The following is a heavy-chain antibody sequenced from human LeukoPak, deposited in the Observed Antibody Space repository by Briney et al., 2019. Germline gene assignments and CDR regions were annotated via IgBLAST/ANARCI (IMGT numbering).Heavy chain of an antibody. CDR1: GFTFSSHA. CDR3: ARDSQDGNNTLGVDY. Sequence: PGRSLRLSCAASGFTFSSHAMHWVRQAPGKGLKWVAVISYDGSNKYYADSAKGRFTISRDNSKNTLYLQMNSLRPEDTAVFYCARDSQDGNNTLGVDYWGQGTLVAVSS. J-gene: IGHJ4*02. V-gene: IGHV3-30*04. D-gene: IGHD5-24*01. CDR2: ISYDGSNK.